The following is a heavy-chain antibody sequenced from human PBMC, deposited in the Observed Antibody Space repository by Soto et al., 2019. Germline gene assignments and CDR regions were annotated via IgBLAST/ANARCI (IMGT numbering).Heavy chain of an antibody. V-gene: IGHV1-18*01. CDR2: ISAYNGNT. D-gene: IGHD6-6*01. CDR1: GYTFTSYG. Sequence: ASVKVSCKASGYTFTSYGISWVRQAPGQGLEWMGWISAYNGNTNYAQKLQGRVTMTTDTSTSTAYMELRSLGSDDTAVYYCARDKTIGSSSYYYYYYMDVWGKGTTVTVSS. CDR3: ARDKTIGSSSYYYYYYMDV. J-gene: IGHJ6*03.